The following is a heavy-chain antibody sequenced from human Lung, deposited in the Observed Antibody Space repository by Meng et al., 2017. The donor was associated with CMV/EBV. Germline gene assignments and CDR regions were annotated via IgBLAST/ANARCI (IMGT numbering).Heavy chain of an antibody. D-gene: IGHD2-15*01. CDR1: GGSISSGDYY. J-gene: IGHJ4*02. Sequence: QGQPRASGTGLVKPSQPLSLTCTVSGGSISSGDYYWSWIRQPPGKGLEWIGYIYYTGSTYYNPSLKSRVIISVDTSKNQFSLKLNSVTAADTAVYYCARVGGCSGGGCYHRLFDYWGQGTLVTVSS. CDR3: ARVGGCSGGGCYHRLFDY. V-gene: IGHV4-30-4*01. CDR2: IYYTGST.